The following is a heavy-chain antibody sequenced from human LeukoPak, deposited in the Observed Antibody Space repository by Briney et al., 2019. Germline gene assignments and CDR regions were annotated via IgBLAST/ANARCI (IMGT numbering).Heavy chain of an antibody. Sequence: GGSLRLSCAASGFTFSSYWMNWVRQAPGKGLVWVSRIASDGSSTTYADSVRGRFSISRDNAKNTLYLQMNSLRVEDTAVYYCARGRPHGNDYWGQGTLVTVSS. J-gene: IGHJ4*02. CDR3: ARGRPHGNDY. V-gene: IGHV3-74*01. CDR1: GFTFSSYW. CDR2: IASDGSST. D-gene: IGHD4-23*01.